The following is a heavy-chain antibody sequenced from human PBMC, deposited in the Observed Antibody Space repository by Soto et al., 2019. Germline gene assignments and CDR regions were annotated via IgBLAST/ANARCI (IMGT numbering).Heavy chain of an antibody. CDR1: GYTFTNYA. CDR2: INAGNGNR. J-gene: IGHJ4*02. V-gene: IGHV1-3*01. Sequence: ASVKVSCKASGYTFTNYAIHWVRQAPGQRLEWMGWINAGNGNRKYSQKFQGRVTITRDTSASTAYMELSSLRSEDTAVYYCARDIVLDYWGQGTLVTVSS. CDR3: ARDIVLDY. D-gene: IGHD1-26*01.